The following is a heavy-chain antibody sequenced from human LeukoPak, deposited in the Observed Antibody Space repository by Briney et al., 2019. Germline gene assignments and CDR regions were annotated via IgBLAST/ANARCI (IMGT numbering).Heavy chain of an antibody. J-gene: IGHJ1*01. CDR3: ARGDYDILTGYYNEYFQH. V-gene: IGHV4-59*01. D-gene: IGHD3-9*01. Sequence: SETLSLTCTVSGGSISSYYWSWIRQPPGKGLEWIGYIYYSGSTNYNPSLKSRVTISVDTSKNQFSLKLRSVTAADTAVYYCARGDYDILTGYYNEYFQHWGQGTLVTVSS. CDR2: IYYSGST. CDR1: GGSISSYY.